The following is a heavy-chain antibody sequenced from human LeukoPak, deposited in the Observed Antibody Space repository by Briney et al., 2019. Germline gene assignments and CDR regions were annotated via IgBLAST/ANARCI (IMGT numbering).Heavy chain of an antibody. D-gene: IGHD5-18*01. J-gene: IGHJ4*02. V-gene: IGHV4-59*01. Sequence: PSETLSLTCTVSGGSISSYGWSWIRQPPGKGLEWIGYNYYSGSTNYNPSLKIRVTISVDTSKNQFSLKLSSVTAADTAVYNCAREVGVDTAMVAYYFDYWGRGTLVTVSS. CDR1: GGSISSYG. CDR3: AREVGVDTAMVAYYFDY. CDR2: NYYSGST.